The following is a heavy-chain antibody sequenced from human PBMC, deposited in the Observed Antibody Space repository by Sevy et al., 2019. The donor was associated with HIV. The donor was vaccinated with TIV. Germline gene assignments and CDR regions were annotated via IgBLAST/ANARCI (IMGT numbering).Heavy chain of an antibody. CDR3: ARHQPDGLSTLFFDY. Sequence: SETLSLTCAVSGYSISSGYYWGWIRQPPGKGLEWIGSFYDSGSTYYNPSLKSRFTISVDTSKNQFSLKLSSVTAADTAVYYCARHQPDGLSTLFFDYWGQGTLVTVSS. CDR1: GYSISSGYY. CDR2: FYDSGST. J-gene: IGHJ4*02. V-gene: IGHV4-38-2*01.